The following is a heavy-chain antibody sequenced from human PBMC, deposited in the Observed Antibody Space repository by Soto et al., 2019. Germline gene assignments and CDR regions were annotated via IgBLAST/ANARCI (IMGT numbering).Heavy chain of an antibody. J-gene: IGHJ4*02. D-gene: IGHD3-10*01. V-gene: IGHV4-59*01. CDR2: IYYSGST. CDR1: GGSISIYY. CDR3: ARGEGAHYYGSGTYFTF. Sequence: SETLSLTCTISGGSISIYYWSWIRQPPGKGLEWIGYIYYSGSTNYNPSLKSRVTISVDTSKNHFSLKLSSVTAADTAVYYCARGEGAHYYGSGTYFTFWGQGALVTVSS.